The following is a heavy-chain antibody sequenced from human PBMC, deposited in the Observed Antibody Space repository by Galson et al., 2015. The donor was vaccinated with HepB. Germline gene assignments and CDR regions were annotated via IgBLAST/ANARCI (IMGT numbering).Heavy chain of an antibody. J-gene: IGHJ5*02. Sequence: SETLSLTCTVSGGSIGSFSWSWIRQPPWKGLEWIGYIYYSGSTNYNPSLKSRVTLSVDTSKNQFSLRLNSVTAADTAVYYCAREGSGYCSGGICYGNWFDPWGQGTLVTVSS. CDR2: IYYSGST. CDR1: GGSIGSFS. V-gene: IGHV4-59*01. CDR3: AREGSGYCSGGICYGNWFDP. D-gene: IGHD2-15*01.